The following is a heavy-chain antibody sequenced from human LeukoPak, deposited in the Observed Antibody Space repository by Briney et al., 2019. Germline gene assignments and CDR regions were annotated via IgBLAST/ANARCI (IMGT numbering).Heavy chain of an antibody. J-gene: IGHJ6*02. V-gene: IGHV4-59*01. CDR2: IYYSGST. CDR3: ARDSRGFWSGYYYYYGMDV. CDR1: GGSISSYY. D-gene: IGHD3-3*01. Sequence: SETLSLTCTVSGGSISSYYWSWIRQPPGKGLEWIGYIYYSGSTNYDPTLKSRVTISVDTSKNQFSLKLSSVTAADTAVYYCARDSRGFWSGYYYYYGMDVWGQGTTVTVSS.